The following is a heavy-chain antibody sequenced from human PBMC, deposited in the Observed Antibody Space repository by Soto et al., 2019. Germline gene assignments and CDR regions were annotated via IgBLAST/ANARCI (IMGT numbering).Heavy chain of an antibody. J-gene: IGHJ4*02. CDR2: ISYDGSNK. CDR1: GFTFSSYG. D-gene: IGHD2-8*01. Sequence: PGGSLRLSCAASGFTFSSYGMHWVRQAPGKGLEWVAVISYDGSNKYYADSVKGRFTISRDNSKNTLYLQMNSLRAEDTAVYYCANGMLFDYWGQGTQVTVSS. CDR3: ANGMLFDY. V-gene: IGHV3-30*18.